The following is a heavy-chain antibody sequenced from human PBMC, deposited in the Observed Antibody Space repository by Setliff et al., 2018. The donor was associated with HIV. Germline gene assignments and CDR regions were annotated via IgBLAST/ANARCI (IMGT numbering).Heavy chain of an antibody. V-gene: IGHV3-48*01. CDR1: GFTFSSYS. J-gene: IGHJ6*02. CDR3: ARILGASYYYAMDV. Sequence: HPGGSLRLSCAASGFTFSSYSMSWVRQAPGKGLEWVSYISSSSSTIYYADSVKGRFTISRGDAKNSLYLQMNSLRVEDTAVYYCARILGASYYYAMDVWGQGTTVTVSS. D-gene: IGHD1-26*01. CDR2: ISSSSSTI.